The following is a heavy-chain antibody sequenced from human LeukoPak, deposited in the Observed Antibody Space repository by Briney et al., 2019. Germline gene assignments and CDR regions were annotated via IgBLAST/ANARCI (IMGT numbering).Heavy chain of an antibody. CDR2: ISSSSSYT. CDR3: ASTRSTSDWYTRGFEY. D-gene: IGHD6-19*01. CDR1: GFTFSDYY. V-gene: IGHV3-11*03. Sequence: PGGSLRLSCAASGFTFSDYYMSWIRQAPGKGLERVSYISSSSSYTNYADSVMGRFTISRDNARNSLYLQMNSLRAEDTAVYYCASTRSTSDWYTRGFEYWGQGTLVTVSS. J-gene: IGHJ4*02.